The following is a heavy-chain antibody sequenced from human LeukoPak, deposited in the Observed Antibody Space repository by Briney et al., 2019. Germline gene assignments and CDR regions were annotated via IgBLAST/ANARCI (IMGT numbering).Heavy chain of an antibody. CDR2: INHSGST. J-gene: IGHJ5*02. CDR3: ARGSSGWYTEFNWFDP. Sequence: SETLSLTCTVSGGSITTYYWSWIRQPPGKGLEWIGEINHSGSTNYNPSLKSRVTISVDTSKNQFSLKLSSVTAADTAVYYCARGSSGWYTEFNWFDPWGQGTLVTVSS. V-gene: IGHV4-34*01. CDR1: GGSITTYY. D-gene: IGHD6-19*01.